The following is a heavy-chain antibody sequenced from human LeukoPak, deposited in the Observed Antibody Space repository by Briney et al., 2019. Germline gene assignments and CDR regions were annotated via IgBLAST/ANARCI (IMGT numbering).Heavy chain of an antibody. CDR2: IYYSGST. D-gene: IGHD6-13*01. J-gene: IGHJ4*02. CDR1: GASFSSSTYY. V-gene: IGHV4-39*01. Sequence: SETLSLTCTVSGASFSSSTYYWGWIRQPPGKGLEWIGSIYYSGSTYYNPSLKSRVTMSVDTTKNQFSLKLSSVTAADTAVYYCARHAGGIAAAGTRPFDYWGQGTLVTVSS. CDR3: ARHAGGIAAAGTRPFDY.